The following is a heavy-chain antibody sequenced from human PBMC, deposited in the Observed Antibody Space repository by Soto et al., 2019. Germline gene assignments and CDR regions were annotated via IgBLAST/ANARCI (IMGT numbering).Heavy chain of an antibody. D-gene: IGHD1-1*01. CDR3: AKSIDNWSDGDAFDT. V-gene: IGHV3-23*01. CDR1: GFTFSTYA. Sequence: GGSLRLSCAVSGFTFSTYAMNWVRQAPGKGLEWVSSISGSGDKTHYADSVKGRFTISRDSSKNTLYLQMNSLRGEDTALYYCAKSIDNWSDGDAFDTWGQGTMVTVSS. CDR2: ISGSGDKT. J-gene: IGHJ3*02.